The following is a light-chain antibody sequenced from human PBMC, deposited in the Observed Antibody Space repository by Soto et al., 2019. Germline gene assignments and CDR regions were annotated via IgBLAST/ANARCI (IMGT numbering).Light chain of an antibody. V-gene: IGLV4-69*01. CDR2: VNSDGSH. CDR1: SGRSKYA. Sequence: QPVLTQSPSASASLGASVKLTCTLSSGRSKYAIAWHQQQPEKGPRYLMKVNSDGSHSKGDGIPDRFSGSSSGTERYLTISSLQSEDEADYYCQTWGTGFQVFGTGTQLTVL. J-gene: IGLJ1*01. CDR3: QTWGTGFQV.